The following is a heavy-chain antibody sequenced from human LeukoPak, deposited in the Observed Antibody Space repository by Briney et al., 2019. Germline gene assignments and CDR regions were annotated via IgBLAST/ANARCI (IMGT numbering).Heavy chain of an antibody. CDR2: IIPIVGTA. D-gene: IGHD4-23*01. CDR1: GGTFSSYA. CDR3: ATTVVTIRDDAFDI. V-gene: IGHV1-69*05. J-gene: IGHJ3*02. Sequence: ASVKVSCKASGGTFSSYAISWERQAPGQGLEWMGGIIPIVGTANYAQKFQGRVTITTDESTSTAYMELSSLRSEDTAVYYCATTVVTIRDDAFDIWGQGTMVTVSS.